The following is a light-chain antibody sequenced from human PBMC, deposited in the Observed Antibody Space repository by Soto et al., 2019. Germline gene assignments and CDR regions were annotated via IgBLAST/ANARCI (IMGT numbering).Light chain of an antibody. Sequence: EIVLTQSPDTLSASPGDGATLSCRAGQDVTTNFAWYQQRRGQAPRLLIHDISIRATGVPARFSGSGSGTDFTLTISGLQSEDFAVYFCQQYNNWPFSFGQGTRLEIK. J-gene: IGKJ5*01. CDR2: DIS. CDR1: QDVTTN. V-gene: IGKV3-15*01. CDR3: QQYNNWPFS.